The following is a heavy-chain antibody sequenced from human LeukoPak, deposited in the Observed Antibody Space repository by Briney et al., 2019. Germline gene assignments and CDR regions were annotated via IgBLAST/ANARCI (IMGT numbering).Heavy chain of an antibody. Sequence: SETLSLTCTVSGGSISSYYWSWIRQPPGKGLEWIGYIYYSGSTNYNPSLKSRVTISLDTSKNQFSLKLSSVTAADTAVYYCARDAPEDYFDYWGQGTLVTVSS. CDR3: ARDAPEDYFDY. J-gene: IGHJ4*02. V-gene: IGHV4-59*01. CDR2: IYYSGST. CDR1: GGSISSYY.